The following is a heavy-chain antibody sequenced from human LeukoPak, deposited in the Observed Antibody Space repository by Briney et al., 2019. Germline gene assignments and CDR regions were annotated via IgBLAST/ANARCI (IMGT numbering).Heavy chain of an antibody. CDR3: ARVLWFGESQRPLYYYHYGMDV. V-gene: IGHV3-21*01. CDR1: GFTFSSYS. CDR2: ISSSSSYI. D-gene: IGHD3-10*01. J-gene: IGHJ6*02. Sequence: PGRSLRLSCAASGFTFSSYSMNWVRQAPGKGLELVSSISSSSSYIYYADSVKGRFTISRDNAKNSLYLQMNSLRAEDTAVYYCARVLWFGESQRPLYYYHYGMDVWGQGTTVTVSS.